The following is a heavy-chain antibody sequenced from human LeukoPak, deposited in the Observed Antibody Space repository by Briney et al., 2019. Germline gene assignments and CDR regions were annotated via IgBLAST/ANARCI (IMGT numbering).Heavy chain of an antibody. CDR2: INANSGGT. CDR3: ARGGYSSGWYQEYYFDY. CDR1: GYTFTDYY. J-gene: IGHJ4*02. Sequence: ASVKVSCKASGYTFTDYYLHWVRQVPGQGPEWMGWINANSGGTNYAQKFQGRVTITRDTSITTAYMEVSSLTSDDTAVYYCARGGYSSGWYQEYYFDYWGQGTLVTVSS. D-gene: IGHD6-19*01. V-gene: IGHV1-2*02.